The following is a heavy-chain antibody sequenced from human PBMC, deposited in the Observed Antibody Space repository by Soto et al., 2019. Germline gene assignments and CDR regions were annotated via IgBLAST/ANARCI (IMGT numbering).Heavy chain of an antibody. D-gene: IGHD1-26*01. J-gene: IGHJ6*02. CDR3: ARDLATQDECDGMDV. CDR1: GGSFSSYT. Sequence: QVQLVQSGAEVKKPGSSVKVSCRASGGSFSSYTISWVRQAPGQGLEWMGRIIPILGIVNYAQKFQGRVTLTADKSTSSADMQLSSPRSEDTAVYYCARDLATQDECDGMDVWGHGTTVTVSS. V-gene: IGHV1-69*08. CDR2: IIPILGIV.